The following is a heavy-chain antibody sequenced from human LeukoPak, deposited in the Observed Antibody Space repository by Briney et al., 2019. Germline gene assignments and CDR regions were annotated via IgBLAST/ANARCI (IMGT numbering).Heavy chain of an antibody. Sequence: QPGGSLRLSCAASGFTFSSYPMSWVRQAPGKGLAWVSAISGSGGSTYYADSVKGRFTISRDNSRDTLYLQMNSLRAEDTAVYYCAKGYYDYVWGSYYFDYWGQGTLVTVSS. D-gene: IGHD3-16*01. V-gene: IGHV3-23*01. CDR1: GFTFSSYP. CDR2: ISGSGGST. CDR3: AKGYYDYVWGSYYFDY. J-gene: IGHJ4*02.